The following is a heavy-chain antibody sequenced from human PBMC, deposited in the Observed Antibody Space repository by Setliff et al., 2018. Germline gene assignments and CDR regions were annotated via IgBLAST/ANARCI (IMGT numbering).Heavy chain of an antibody. Sequence: SETLSLTCSVSGDSMSGYYWNWIRQSPRKGLEWVGNIYYGGSAKYNPSLKSRVTISVDVSKNQFSLRLNSLTAADTAVYYCARGRTAYTYGLDVWGQGTTVTVSS. CDR3: ARGRTAYTYGLDV. CDR1: GDSMSGYY. J-gene: IGHJ6*02. CDR2: IYYGGSA. V-gene: IGHV4-59*01. D-gene: IGHD3-16*01.